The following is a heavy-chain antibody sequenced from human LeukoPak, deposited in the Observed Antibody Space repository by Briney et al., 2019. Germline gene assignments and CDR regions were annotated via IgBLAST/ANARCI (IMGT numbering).Heavy chain of an antibody. V-gene: IGHV1-69*05. CDR2: IIPIFGTT. CDR3: ARGLVYCSSTSCWFDY. CDR1: GGIFSSYA. D-gene: IGHD2-2*01. Sequence: GASVKVSCKASGGIFSSYAINWVRQAPGQGLEWMGGIIPIFGTTNYAQKFQGRVTITRNTSISTAYMELSSLRSEDTAVYYCARGLVYCSSTSCWFDYWGQGTLVTVSS. J-gene: IGHJ4*02.